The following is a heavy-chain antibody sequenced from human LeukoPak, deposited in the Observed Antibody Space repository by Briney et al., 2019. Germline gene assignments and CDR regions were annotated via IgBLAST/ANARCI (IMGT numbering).Heavy chain of an antibody. D-gene: IGHD5-18*01. CDR1: GFTFSSYS. V-gene: IGHV3-21*01. Sequence: GGSLRLSCAASGFTFSSYSMNWVRQAPGKGLEWVSSISSSSSYIYYADSVKGRFTISRDNAKNSLYLQMNSLRAEDTAVYCCAREYSYGPPNYGMDVWGQGTTVTVSS. J-gene: IGHJ6*02. CDR2: ISSSSSYI. CDR3: AREYSYGPPNYGMDV.